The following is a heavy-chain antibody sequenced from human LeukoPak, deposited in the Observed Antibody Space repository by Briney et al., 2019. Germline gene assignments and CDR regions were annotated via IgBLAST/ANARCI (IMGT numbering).Heavy chain of an antibody. V-gene: IGHV3-33*01. D-gene: IGHD2-8*01. CDR1: GFTFSSYG. CDR3: ARDRHCANGVCHSPPGMDV. Sequence: GRSLRLSCAASGFTFSSYGMHWVRQAPGKGLEWVADIWFDGKNEHFADSVKGRFTISRDNSKNTMYLQINSLRAEDTAVYYCARDRHCANGVCHSPPGMDVWGQGTTVTVSS. CDR2: IWFDGKNE. J-gene: IGHJ6*02.